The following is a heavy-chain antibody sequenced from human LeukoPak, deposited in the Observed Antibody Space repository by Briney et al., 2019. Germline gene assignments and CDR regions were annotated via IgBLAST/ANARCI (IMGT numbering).Heavy chain of an antibody. J-gene: IGHJ4*02. D-gene: IGHD6-13*01. CDR2: IYTSGSP. Sequence: SETLSLTCTVSGGSISSGSYYWSWIRQPAGKGLEYIGRIYTSGSPSYNPSLKSRVTISVDTSKNQFSLKLSSVTAADTAVYYCARVDSSSWYYFDYWGQGTLVTVSS. CDR1: GGSISSGSYY. CDR3: ARVDSSSWYYFDY. V-gene: IGHV4-61*02.